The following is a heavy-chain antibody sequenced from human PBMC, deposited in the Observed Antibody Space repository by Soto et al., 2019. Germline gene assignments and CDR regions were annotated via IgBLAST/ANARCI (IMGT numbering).Heavy chain of an antibody. CDR2: ISPNSGGT. CDR1: GYTFTGYY. CDR3: ATGGFNVDGAAVATAIYFVY. J-gene: IGHJ4*02. D-gene: IGHD2-21*02. V-gene: IGHV1-2*04. Sequence: ASVKGSCKASGYTFTGYYMHWVRQAPGQGLEWMGWISPNSGGTNYAQKLQGWVTMTRDTSISTAYMELSRLRSDDTAVSYCATGGFNVDGAAVATAIYFVYLHQATLVTVSS.